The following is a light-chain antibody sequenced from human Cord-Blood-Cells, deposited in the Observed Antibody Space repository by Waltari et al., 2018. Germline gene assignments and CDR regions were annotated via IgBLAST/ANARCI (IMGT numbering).Light chain of an antibody. CDR1: QSISSW. V-gene: IGKV1-5*03. J-gene: IGKJ2*01. Sequence: DIQMTQSPSTLSASVGDRVTITCGASQSISSWLAWYQQKPGKAPKLLIYKASSLESGVPSRVSGSGSGTECTLTIGSVQPDDFETYYCQQYNSYYTFGQGTKLEIK. CDR2: KAS. CDR3: QQYNSYYT.